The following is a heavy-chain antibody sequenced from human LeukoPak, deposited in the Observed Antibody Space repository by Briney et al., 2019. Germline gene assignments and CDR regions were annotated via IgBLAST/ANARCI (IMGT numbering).Heavy chain of an antibody. V-gene: IGHV1-2*02. CDR2: INPNSGGT. CDR3: ARVLRGGPVEHDY. J-gene: IGHJ4*02. CDR1: GHTLTDLS. D-gene: IGHD3-3*01. Sequence: GASVTVSCKVSGHTLTDLSMHWVRQAPGQGREWMGWINPNSGGTNYAQKFQGRVTMTRDTSISTVYMELSRLRSDDTAVYYCARVLRGGPVEHDYWGQGTLVTVSS.